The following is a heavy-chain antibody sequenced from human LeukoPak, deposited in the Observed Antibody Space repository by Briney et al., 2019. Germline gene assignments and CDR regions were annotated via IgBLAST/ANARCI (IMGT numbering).Heavy chain of an antibody. CDR2: INHSGRT. CDR1: GGSFSGYY. V-gene: IGHV4-34*01. Sequence: SETLSLTCAVYGGSFSGYYWSWIRQPPGKGLEWIGEINHSGRTNYNPSLQSRVTISVDTSKNQFSLKLSSVTAADTAVYYCASVGRTWDAFDIWGQGTMVTVSS. CDR3: ASVGRTWDAFDI. J-gene: IGHJ3*02. D-gene: IGHD2-15*01.